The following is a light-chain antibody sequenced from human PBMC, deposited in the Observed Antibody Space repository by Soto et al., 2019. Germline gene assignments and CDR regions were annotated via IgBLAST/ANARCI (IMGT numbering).Light chain of an antibody. V-gene: IGLV2-14*01. Sequence: QSALTQPASVSGSPGQSITISCTGTSSDIGGYNYVSWYQQHPGKAPKLMIYDVSNRPSGVSNRFSGSKSGNTASLTISALQAEDEADYYCSSYTSSRSYVFGTGTKLTVL. CDR3: SSYTSSRSYV. CDR2: DVS. CDR1: SSDIGGYNY. J-gene: IGLJ1*01.